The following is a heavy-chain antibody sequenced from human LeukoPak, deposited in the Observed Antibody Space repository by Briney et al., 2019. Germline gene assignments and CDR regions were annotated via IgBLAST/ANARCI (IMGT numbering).Heavy chain of an antibody. V-gene: IGHV3-33*06. CDR3: VKDYDYGDYEVYYFDY. CDR1: GFTFSSYG. J-gene: IGHJ4*02. D-gene: IGHD4-17*01. Sequence: PGRSLRLSCAASGFTFSSYGMHWVLQAPGKGLEWVAVIWYDGSNKYYADSVKGRFTISRDNSKNTLYLQMNSLRAEDTAVYYCVKDYDYGDYEVYYFDYWGQGTLVTVSS. CDR2: IWYDGSNK.